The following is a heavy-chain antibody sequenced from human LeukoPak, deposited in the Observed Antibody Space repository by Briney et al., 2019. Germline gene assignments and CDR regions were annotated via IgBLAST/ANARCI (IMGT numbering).Heavy chain of an antibody. CDR2: ISYDGSNK. CDR3: AKDPRLKGIAALAAAAFDY. V-gene: IGHV3-30*18. CDR1: GFTFSSYG. Sequence: GGSLRLSCAASGFTFSSYGMHWVRQAPGKGLEWVAVISYDGSNKYYADSVKGRFTISRDNSKNTLYLQMNSLRAEDTAVYHCAKDPRLKGIAALAAAAFDYWGQGTLVTVSS. D-gene: IGHD6-6*01. J-gene: IGHJ4*02.